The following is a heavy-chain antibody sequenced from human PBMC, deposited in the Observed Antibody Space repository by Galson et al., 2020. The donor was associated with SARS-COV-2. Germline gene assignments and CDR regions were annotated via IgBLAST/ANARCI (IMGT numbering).Heavy chain of an antibody. Sequence: GESLKISCAASGFAFSTYALSWVRQAPGRGLEWVSAISARSDATYYADSVKGRFTISRDNSKNTLYLQMNSLRAEDTAVYYCAKDYDILTGPIWGQGTLVTVSS. V-gene: IGHV3-23*01. CDR2: ISARSDAT. CDR3: AKDYDILTGPI. D-gene: IGHD3-9*01. J-gene: IGHJ4*02. CDR1: GFAFSTYA.